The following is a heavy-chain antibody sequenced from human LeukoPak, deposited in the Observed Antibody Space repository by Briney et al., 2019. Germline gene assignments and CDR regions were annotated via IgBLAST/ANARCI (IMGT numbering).Heavy chain of an antibody. D-gene: IGHD2-15*01. CDR1: GDSISTGAFF. CDR3: ARHRPLGTKSSGSNWFDP. CDR2: IFYTGST. Sequence: SETLSLTCTVSGDSISTGAFFWGWIRQPPGRGLEWIGSIFYTGSTSYNPSLKSRVTISVDTSKNQFSLSLSSVTAADTAFYYCARHRPLGTKSSGSNWFDPWGQGTLVTVSS. J-gene: IGHJ5*02. V-gene: IGHV4-39*01.